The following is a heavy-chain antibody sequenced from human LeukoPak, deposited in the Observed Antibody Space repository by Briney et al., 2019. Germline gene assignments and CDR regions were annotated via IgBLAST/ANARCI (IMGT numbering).Heavy chain of an antibody. J-gene: IGHJ4*02. Sequence: GGSLRLSCAASGFTFSSHWMSWVRQAPGKGLEWVANINQYGSEKNYVDSVKGRFTISRDNAKSSLYLQMNSLRAEDTAIYYCARDHVVDGLVFDYGGQGTLVTVSS. CDR2: INQYGSEK. V-gene: IGHV3-7*01. CDR3: ARDHVVDGLVFDY. D-gene: IGHD2-15*01. CDR1: GFTFSSHW.